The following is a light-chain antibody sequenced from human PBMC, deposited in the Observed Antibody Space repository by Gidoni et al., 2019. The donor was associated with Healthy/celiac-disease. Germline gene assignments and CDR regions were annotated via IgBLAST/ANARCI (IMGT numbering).Light chain of an antibody. CDR2: LGS. J-gene: IGKJ3*01. Sequence: DIVLTQSPLSLPVTPGEPASISRRSTQSLLNSNGYNYLDWYMQKPGQSPQLLIYLGSNRASGVPDRLSGSGSGTDFTLKISRVEAEDVGVYYCMQALLLFTFXHXTKVDIK. V-gene: IGKV2-28*01. CDR1: QSLLNSNGYNY. CDR3: MQALLLFT.